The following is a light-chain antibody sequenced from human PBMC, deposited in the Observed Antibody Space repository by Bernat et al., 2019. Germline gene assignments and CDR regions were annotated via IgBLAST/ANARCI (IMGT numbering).Light chain of an antibody. CDR3: SSYTSSSTLVV. CDR2: DVS. V-gene: IGLV2-14*03. CDR1: SSDVGGYNS. J-gene: IGLJ3*02. Sequence: QSALTQPASVSGSPGQSITISCSGTSSDVGGYNSVSWYQPHPGKAPKLMIYDVSNRPSGVSNRFSGSKSGNTASLTISGLQAEDEADYYCSSYTSSSTLVVFGGGTKLTVL.